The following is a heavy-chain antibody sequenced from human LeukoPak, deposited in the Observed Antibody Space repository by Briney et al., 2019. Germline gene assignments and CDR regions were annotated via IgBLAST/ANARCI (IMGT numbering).Heavy chain of an antibody. V-gene: IGHV3-23*01. J-gene: IGHJ4*02. CDR1: GFSFSSYA. D-gene: IGHD2-21*02. Sequence: GGSLRLSCAASGFSFSSYAMSWVRQAPGKGLEWVSSISTSGGSTYYADSVKGRFTISRDNSKNTLHLQMNSLRAEDTAVYYCAKATTAPPRNFDYWGQGTLVTVSP. CDR3: AKATTAPPRNFDY. CDR2: ISTSGGST.